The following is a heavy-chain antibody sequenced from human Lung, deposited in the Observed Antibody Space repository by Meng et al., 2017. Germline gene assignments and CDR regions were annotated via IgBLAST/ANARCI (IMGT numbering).Heavy chain of an antibody. V-gene: IGHV4-34*01. D-gene: IGHD2-2*01. CDR2: ISHGGST. J-gene: IGHJ5*02. CDR1: GGSFSGYY. CDR3: TRAPLPAGRGLKNWFEP. Sequence: VQLQQWGAGLLKPSETLSITCGVYGGSFSGYYWSWIRDPPGKGLEWIGEISHGGSTNYNPSLKSRVTISVDTSKNQFSLQLTSVTAADTAMYFCTRAPLPAGRGLKNWFEPWGQGTLVTVSS.